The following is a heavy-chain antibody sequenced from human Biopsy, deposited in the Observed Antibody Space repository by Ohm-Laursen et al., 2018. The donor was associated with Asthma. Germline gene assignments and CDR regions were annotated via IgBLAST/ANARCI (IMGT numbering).Heavy chain of an antibody. J-gene: IGHJ3*01. CDR2: ANTGNGDT. CDR1: GYNFISFA. CDR3: ARTYYDFLTGQVKDVFGV. D-gene: IGHD3-9*01. V-gene: IGHV1-3*04. Sequence: ASVKISCKASGYNFISFAIHWVRQAPGQRLEWMGWANTGNGDTKYSQKFQGRVTITRDTSASTAYMELRSLRSEDTATYYCARTYYDFLTGQVKDVFGVWGQGTMVTVSS.